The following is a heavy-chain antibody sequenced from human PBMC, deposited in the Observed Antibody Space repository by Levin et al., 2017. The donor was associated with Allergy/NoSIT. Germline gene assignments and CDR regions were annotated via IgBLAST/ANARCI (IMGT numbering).Heavy chain of an antibody. Sequence: PGESLKISCASSGFTVGNNHMNWVRQAPGKGLEWVSLMYSGGSTRYADSVKGRFTISRDSSKNTLYLQMDSLRADDTAVYYCATRSVAAPKWGRGTPVTVSS. V-gene: IGHV3-66*01. CDR2: MYSGGST. J-gene: IGHJ4*02. CDR3: ATRSVAAPK. D-gene: IGHD6-19*01. CDR1: GFTVGNNH.